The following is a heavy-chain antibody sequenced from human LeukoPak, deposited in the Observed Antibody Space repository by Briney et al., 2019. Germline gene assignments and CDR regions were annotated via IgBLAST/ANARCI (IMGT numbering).Heavy chain of an antibody. Sequence: SETLSLTCTISGGSVSDYYWSWIRQSPGKGLEWIGYIYHTGSTSYSPSLKSRVTISADTSQNQFSLKLSSVTAADTAVYYCARSSLRGTIFGVVKGKSYFDYWGQGTLVTVSS. V-gene: IGHV4-59*02. CDR3: ARSSLRGTIFGVVKGKSYFDY. CDR1: GGSVSDYY. CDR2: IYHTGST. D-gene: IGHD3-3*01. J-gene: IGHJ4*02.